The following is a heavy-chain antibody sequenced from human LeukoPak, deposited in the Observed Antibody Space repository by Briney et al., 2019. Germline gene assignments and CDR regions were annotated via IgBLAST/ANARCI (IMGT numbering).Heavy chain of an antibody. CDR3: ARTPLRGATFFTSYPNWFDT. CDR1: GGSISSGSYY. D-gene: IGHD3-10*01. V-gene: IGHV4-61*02. J-gene: IGHJ5*02. Sequence: SETLSLTCTVSGGSISSGSYYWSWIRQPAGKGLEWIGRVYSSGSTDYNPSLKSRLSISVDTSKIQFSLRLSSVTVADTAVYYCARTPLRGATFFTSYPNWFDTWGQGTLVTVSS. CDR2: VYSSGST.